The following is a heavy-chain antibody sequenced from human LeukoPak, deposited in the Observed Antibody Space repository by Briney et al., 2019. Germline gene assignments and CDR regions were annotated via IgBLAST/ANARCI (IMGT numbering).Heavy chain of an antibody. J-gene: IGHJ5*02. CDR3: ARVYEWLLSDWFDP. Sequence: PSETLSLTCAVYGGSFSGYYWSWIRQPPGKGLEWIGEINHSGSTNYNPSHKSRVTISVDTSKNQFSLKLSSVTAADTAVYYCARVYEWLLSDWFDPWGQGTLVTVSS. D-gene: IGHD3-3*01. CDR1: GGSFSGYY. V-gene: IGHV4-34*01. CDR2: INHSGST.